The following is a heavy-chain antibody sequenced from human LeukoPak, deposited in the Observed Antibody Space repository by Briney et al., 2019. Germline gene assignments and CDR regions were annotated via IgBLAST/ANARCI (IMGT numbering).Heavy chain of an antibody. V-gene: IGHV4-39*07. CDR1: GFSISTTSYY. D-gene: IGHD4-17*01. Sequence: SGTLSLTCTVSGFSISTTSYYWAWVRQPPGKGLEWIGSIYYSGSTYYSPSLRSRVTISVDTSKNQFSLNLNSVTAADTAVYYCARVPPTVTASYWYFDLWGRGTLVTVSS. CDR2: IYYSGST. J-gene: IGHJ2*01. CDR3: ARVPPTVTASYWYFDL.